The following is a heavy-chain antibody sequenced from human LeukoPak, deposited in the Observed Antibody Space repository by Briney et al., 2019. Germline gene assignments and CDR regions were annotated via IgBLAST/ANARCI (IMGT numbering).Heavy chain of an antibody. J-gene: IGHJ6*04. CDR1: GGSFSGYY. CDR2: INHSGST. CDR3: ASLRFGDGPRDGMDV. Sequence: SETLSLTCAVYGGSFSGYYWSWIRQPPGKGLEWIGEINHSGSTNYNPSLKSRVTISVDTSKNQFSLKLSSATAADTAVYFCASLRFGDGPRDGMDVWGKGTTVTVSS. V-gene: IGHV4-34*01. D-gene: IGHD3-10*01.